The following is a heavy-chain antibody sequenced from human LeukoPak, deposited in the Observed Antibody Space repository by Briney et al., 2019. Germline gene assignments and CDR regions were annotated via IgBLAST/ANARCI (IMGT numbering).Heavy chain of an antibody. D-gene: IGHD6-19*01. J-gene: IGHJ5*02. CDR1: GYTFTSYG. CDR3: AQSIAVAGPLGP. CDR2: ISAYNGNT. V-gene: IGHV1-18*01. Sequence: ASVKVSCKASGYTFTSYGISWVRQAPGQGLEWMGWISAYNGNTNYAQKLQGRVTMTTDTSTSTAYMELRSLRSDDTAVYYCAQSIAVAGPLGPWGQGTLVTVSS.